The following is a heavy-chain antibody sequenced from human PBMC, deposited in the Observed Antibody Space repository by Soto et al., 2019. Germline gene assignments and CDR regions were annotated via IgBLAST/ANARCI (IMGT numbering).Heavy chain of an antibody. V-gene: IGHV2-5*02. D-gene: IGHD6-19*01. Sequence: QITLKESGPTLVIPTQTLTLTCTFSGFSLNTRGVGVGWIRQPPGKAMEWVALIHCDDTKRYSPSLRNTLTITRDTSKNQVVIIMTHLDPVDTATYCCAYRPVVLGSGWNFEFWGQGILVTVSS. CDR3: AYRPVVLGSGWNFEF. CDR1: GFSLNTRGVG. CDR2: IHCDDTK. J-gene: IGHJ4*02.